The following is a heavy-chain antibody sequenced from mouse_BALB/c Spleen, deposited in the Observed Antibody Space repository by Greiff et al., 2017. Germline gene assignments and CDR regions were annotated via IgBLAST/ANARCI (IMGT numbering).Heavy chain of an antibody. Sequence: VQLQQSGAELVRPGTSVKISCKASGYTFTNYWLGWVKQRPGHGLEWIGDIYPGGGYTNYNEKFKGKATFTADTSSNTAYMQLSSLTSEDSAVYYCARGGYYGSCDYWGQGTTLTVSS. V-gene: IGHV1-63*02. J-gene: IGHJ2*01. CDR1: GYTFTNYW. CDR3: ARGGYYGSCDY. CDR2: IYPGGGYT. D-gene: IGHD1-1*01.